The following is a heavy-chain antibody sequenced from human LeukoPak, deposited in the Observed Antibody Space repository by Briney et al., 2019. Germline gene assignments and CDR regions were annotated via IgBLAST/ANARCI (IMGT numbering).Heavy chain of an antibody. CDR2: IYYTGKT. CDR3: ARSQNYYGSGDY. J-gene: IGHJ4*02. V-gene: IGHV4-61*03. D-gene: IGHD3-10*01. Sequence: SETLSLTCTVSGDSVSDGNYYWSWLRQPPGKALEWIGYIYYTGKTYYNPSLEGRVTILVDTSRNHFSVKLSSVTAADTAVYYCARSQNYYGSGDYWSQGTLVTVSS. CDR1: GDSVSDGNYY.